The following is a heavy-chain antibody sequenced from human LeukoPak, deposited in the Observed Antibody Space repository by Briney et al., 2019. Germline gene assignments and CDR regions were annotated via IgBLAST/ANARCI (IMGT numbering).Heavy chain of an antibody. Sequence: SETLSLTCAVYGGSFSGYFWSWIRQPPGKGLEWIGEINHSGRTNYNPSLKSRVTISVDTSKNQFSLKLSSVTAADTAVYYCARQWPVREFDYWGQGTLVTVSS. CDR2: INHSGRT. CDR3: ARQWPVREFDY. V-gene: IGHV4-34*01. CDR1: GGSFSGYF. J-gene: IGHJ4*02. D-gene: IGHD6-19*01.